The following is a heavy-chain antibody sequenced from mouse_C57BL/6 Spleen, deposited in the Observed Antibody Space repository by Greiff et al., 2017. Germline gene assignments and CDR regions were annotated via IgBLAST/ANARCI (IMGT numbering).Heavy chain of an antibody. CDR3: APHYDGSSRGFAY. D-gene: IGHD1-1*01. CDR1: GYTFTSYW. CDR2: IDPSDSNT. V-gene: IGHV1-59*01. Sequence: VQLLQPGAGLVRPGTSVKLSCKASGYTFTSYWMHWVKQRPGQGLEWIGVIDPSDSNTNYNQTFKVKATLTVNTSSSTSYMQLSSLTSEDSAVYYCAPHYDGSSRGFAYWGQGTLVTVSA. J-gene: IGHJ3*01.